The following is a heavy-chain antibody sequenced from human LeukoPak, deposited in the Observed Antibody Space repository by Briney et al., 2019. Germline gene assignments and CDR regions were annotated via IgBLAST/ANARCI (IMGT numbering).Heavy chain of an antibody. CDR2: IIPIFGTA. Sequence: GASVKVSCKASGGTFSSYAISWVRQAPGQGLEWMGGIIPIFGTANYAQKFQGRVTITADESTSTAYMELSSLRSEDTAVYYCAREDIVVVPAAKSISTHFDYWGQGTLVTVSS. J-gene: IGHJ4*02. V-gene: IGHV1-69*13. D-gene: IGHD2-2*01. CDR3: AREDIVVVPAAKSISTHFDY. CDR1: GGTFSSYA.